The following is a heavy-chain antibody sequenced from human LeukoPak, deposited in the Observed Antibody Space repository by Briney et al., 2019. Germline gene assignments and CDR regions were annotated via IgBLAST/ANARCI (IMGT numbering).Heavy chain of an antibody. CDR3: AREGTRTGSQPSGGMDV. D-gene: IGHD3-10*01. J-gene: IGHJ6*02. CDR1: GGSISSYY. Sequence: SETLSLTCTVSGGSISSYYWSWIRQPPGKGLEWIGYIYYSGGTNYNPSLKSRVTISVDTSKNQFSLKLSSVTAADTAVYYCAREGTRTGSQPSGGMDVWGQGTTVTVSS. CDR2: IYYSGGT. V-gene: IGHV4-59*01.